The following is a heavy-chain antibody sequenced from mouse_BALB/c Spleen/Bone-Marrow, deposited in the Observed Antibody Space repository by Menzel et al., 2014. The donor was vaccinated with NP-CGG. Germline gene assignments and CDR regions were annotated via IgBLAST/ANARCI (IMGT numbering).Heavy chain of an antibody. Sequence: VQLQQSGAELVRPGSSVKIPCKASGYAFSSYWMNWVKQRPGQGLEWIGQIYPGDGDTNYSGKFKGKATLTADESSSTAYMQLSSLTSEDSAVYFCAFGNYGFDYWGQGTTLTVSS. CDR1: GYAFSSYW. CDR3: AFGNYGFDY. J-gene: IGHJ2*01. V-gene: IGHV1-80*01. D-gene: IGHD2-1*01. CDR2: IYPGDGDT.